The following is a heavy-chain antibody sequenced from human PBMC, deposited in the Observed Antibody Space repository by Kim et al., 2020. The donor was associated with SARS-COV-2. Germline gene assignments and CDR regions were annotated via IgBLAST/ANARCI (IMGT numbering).Heavy chain of an antibody. CDR1: GFTFGRHE. Sequence: GGSLRLSCAASGFTFGRHEMNWVRQAPGKGLEWIAYISNTGSNIKYADSVKGRFTISRDNAQNSLYLQMNSLRVEDTAVYYCTKEGITMFGLVLLGNTYNVDVWGKGTKVTVSS. V-gene: IGHV3-48*03. CDR3: TKEGITMFGLVLLGNTYNVDV. CDR2: ISNTGSNI. J-gene: IGHJ6*03. D-gene: IGHD3-3*01.